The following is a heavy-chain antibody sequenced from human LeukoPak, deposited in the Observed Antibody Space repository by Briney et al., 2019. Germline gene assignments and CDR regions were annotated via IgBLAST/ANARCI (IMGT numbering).Heavy chain of an antibody. V-gene: IGHV3-23*01. CDR1: GFTFSSYA. D-gene: IGHD6-19*01. CDR2: ISGSGGST. CDR3: AKSYGSGRYRLYFQH. Sequence: GGSLRLSCAASGFTFSSYAMSWVRQAPGKGLEWVSAISGSGGSTYYADSVKGRFTISRDNSKNTLYLQMNSLRAEDTAVYYCAKSYGSGRYRLYFQHWGQGTLVTVSS. J-gene: IGHJ1*01.